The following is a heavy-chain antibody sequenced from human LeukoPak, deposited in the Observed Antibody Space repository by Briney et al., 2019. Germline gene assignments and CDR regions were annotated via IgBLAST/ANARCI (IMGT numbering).Heavy chain of an antibody. Sequence: SETLSLTCTVSGGSISSGNYYWSWIRQHPGKGLEWIGYIYYSGSTYYNPSLKSRVTISVDTSKNQFSLKLSSVTAADTAVYYCARCSSGYLPFDYWGQGTLVTVSS. D-gene: IGHD3-22*01. CDR3: ARCSSGYLPFDY. V-gene: IGHV4-31*03. CDR1: GGSISSGNYY. J-gene: IGHJ4*02. CDR2: IYYSGST.